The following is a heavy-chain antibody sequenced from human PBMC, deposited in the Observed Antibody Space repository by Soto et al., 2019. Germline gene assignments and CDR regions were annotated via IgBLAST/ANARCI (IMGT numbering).Heavy chain of an antibody. CDR3: AKRISTGSFGFDY. D-gene: IGHD6-19*01. J-gene: IGHJ4*02. V-gene: IGHV5-51*01. CDR1: GYRFSNYW. Sequence: GESLKISCKGSGYRFSNYWIAWVRQMPGKGLEWMGIIYPGDSDIRYSPSFQGQVTISADTSFSTAYLQWSSLKASDTAMYFCAKRISTGSFGFDYWGQGTLVTVS. CDR2: IYPGDSDI.